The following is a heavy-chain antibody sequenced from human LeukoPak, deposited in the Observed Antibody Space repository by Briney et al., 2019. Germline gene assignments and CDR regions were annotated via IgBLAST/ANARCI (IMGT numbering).Heavy chain of an antibody. J-gene: IGHJ4*02. Sequence: PSETLSLTCAVYGGSFSGYYWSWIRQPPGKGLEWIGEINHSGSTNYNPSLKSRVTISVDTSKNQFSLKLSSVTAADTAVYYCARGLELSIVATIRRYSDYWGQGTLVTVSS. D-gene: IGHD5-12*01. V-gene: IGHV4-34*01. CDR2: INHSGST. CDR1: GGSFSGYY. CDR3: ARGLELSIVATIRRYSDY.